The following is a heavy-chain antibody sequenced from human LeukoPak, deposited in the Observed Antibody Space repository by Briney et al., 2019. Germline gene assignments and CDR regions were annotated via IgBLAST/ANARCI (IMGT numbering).Heavy chain of an antibody. V-gene: IGHV4-39*01. D-gene: IGHD3-16*02. CDR2: IYYSGST. CDR1: GGSISSSSYY. J-gene: IGHJ4*02. Sequence: SETLSLTCTVSGGSISSSSYYWGWIRQPPGKGLEWIGSIYYSGSTYYNPSLKSRVTISVDTSKNQFSLKLSSVTAADTAVYYCARGPVWGSYRPFDYWGQGTLVTVSS. CDR3: ARGPVWGSYRPFDY.